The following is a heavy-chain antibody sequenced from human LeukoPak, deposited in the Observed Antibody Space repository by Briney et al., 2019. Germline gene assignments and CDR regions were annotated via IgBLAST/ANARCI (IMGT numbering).Heavy chain of an antibody. J-gene: IGHJ4*02. V-gene: IGHV4-4*07. CDR1: GGSISDYY. CDR3: ARGPPPDFDC. Sequence: PSETLSLTCTVSGGSISDYYWSWIRQPAGKGLEWIGRIYTTGSTDYNPPLKSRVTMSVDTSKNQFSLKLSSVTAADTAVYYCARGPPPDFDCWGQGTLVTVSS. CDR2: IYTTGST.